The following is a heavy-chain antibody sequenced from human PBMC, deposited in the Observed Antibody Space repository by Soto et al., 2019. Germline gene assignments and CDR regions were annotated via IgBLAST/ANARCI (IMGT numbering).Heavy chain of an antibody. CDR2: MSYTGNT. CDR3: ARADTTIVPLAQ. CDR1: GGSISGYF. Sequence: SETLSLTCTVSGGSISGYFWNWIRQPRGKGLEWIGYMSYTGNTNYNPSLTSRVSISVDTSKNQFSLSLNSVTAADTAVYYCARADTTIVPLAQWGQGTLVTVSS. D-gene: IGHD3-10*01. J-gene: IGHJ4*02. V-gene: IGHV4-59*01.